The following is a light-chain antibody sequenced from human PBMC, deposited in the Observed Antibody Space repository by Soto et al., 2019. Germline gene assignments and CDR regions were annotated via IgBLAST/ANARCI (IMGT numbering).Light chain of an antibody. CDR2: DAS. V-gene: IGKV3-15*01. Sequence: IVMTQSPATLSVSPGEAAPLSCRASQGVSSNSAWSPQKPGQAPRLLIDDASTRATGVPARFSGSGSGTEFTLPNPSLQPEDFAGYYCQQHLNWPLYVGQGTRRA. CDR3: QQHLNWPLY. CDR1: QGVSSN. J-gene: IGKJ5*01.